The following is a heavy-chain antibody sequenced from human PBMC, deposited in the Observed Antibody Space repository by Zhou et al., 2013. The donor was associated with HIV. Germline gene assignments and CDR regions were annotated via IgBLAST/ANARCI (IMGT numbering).Heavy chain of an antibody. CDR3: ARGGNYSKDY. CDR2: INHSGST. CDR1: GGSFSGYY. Sequence: VQLQQWGAGLLKPSETLSLTCAVYGGSFSGYYWSWIRQPPGKGLEWIGEINHSGSTNYNPSLKSRVTISVDTSKNQFSLKLSSVTAADTAVYYCARGGNYSKDYWGQGTLVTISS. J-gene: IGHJ4*02. V-gene: IGHV4-34*01. D-gene: IGHD4-4*01.